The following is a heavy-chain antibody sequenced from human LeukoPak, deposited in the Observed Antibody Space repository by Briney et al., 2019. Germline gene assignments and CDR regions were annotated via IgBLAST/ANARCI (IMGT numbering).Heavy chain of an antibody. V-gene: IGHV3-30-3*01. CDR2: ISYDGSNK. J-gene: IGHJ4*02. CDR3: AKDGVVGASPPYYFDY. Sequence: GGSLRLSCAASGFTFSTYAMHWVRQAPGKGLEWVAVISYDGSNKYYADSVKGRFTISRDNSKNTLYLQMNSLRPEDTAVYYCAKDGVVGASPPYYFDYWGQGTLVTVSS. D-gene: IGHD1-26*01. CDR1: GFTFSTYA.